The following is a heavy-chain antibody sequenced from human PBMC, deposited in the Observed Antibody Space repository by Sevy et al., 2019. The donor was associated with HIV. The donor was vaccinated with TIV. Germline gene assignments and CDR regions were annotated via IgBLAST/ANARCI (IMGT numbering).Heavy chain of an antibody. CDR2: FYLSGSA. CDR3: AREVHFYSSGFSAGMDV. V-gene: IGHV4-59*11. J-gene: IGHJ6*02. D-gene: IGHD3-10*01. CDR1: GVSISSHF. Sequence: SETLSLTCSVSGVSISSHFWSWIRQPPGKGLEWIGYFYLSGSANYRPSLKSQVTISGDTSKNQFSLKLTSVTVADTAVYYCAREVHFYSSGFSAGMDVWGQGATVTVS.